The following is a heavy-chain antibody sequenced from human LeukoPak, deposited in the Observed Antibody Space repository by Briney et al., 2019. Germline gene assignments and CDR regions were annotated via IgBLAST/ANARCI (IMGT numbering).Heavy chain of an antibody. J-gene: IGHJ4*02. Sequence: SVKVSCKASGGTFSSYAISWVRQAPGQGLEWMGRIIPIFGTANYAQKFQGRVTITTDESTSTAYMELSSLRSEDTAVYYCVGNPGIAAAGTFDYWGQGTLVTVSS. CDR2: IIPIFGTA. D-gene: IGHD6-13*01. CDR1: GGTFSSYA. CDR3: VGNPGIAAAGTFDY. V-gene: IGHV1-69*05.